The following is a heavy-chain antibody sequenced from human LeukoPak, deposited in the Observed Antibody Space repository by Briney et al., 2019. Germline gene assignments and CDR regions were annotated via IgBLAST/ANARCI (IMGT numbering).Heavy chain of an antibody. CDR3: ARMAGGWALAFDI. CDR2: IIPIFGTA. J-gene: IGHJ3*02. V-gene: IGHV1-69*13. Sequence: ASVKVSCKASGGTFSSYAISRVRQAPGQGLEWMGGIIPIFGTANYAQKFQGRVTITADESTSTAYMELSSLRSEDTAVYYCARMAGGWALAFDIWGQGTMVTVSS. D-gene: IGHD5-24*01. CDR1: GGTFSSYA.